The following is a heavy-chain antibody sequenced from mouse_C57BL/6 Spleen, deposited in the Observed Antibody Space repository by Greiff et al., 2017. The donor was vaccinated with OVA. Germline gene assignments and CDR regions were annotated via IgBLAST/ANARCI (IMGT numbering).Heavy chain of an antibody. J-gene: IGHJ3*01. D-gene: IGHD4-1*01. V-gene: IGHV5-17*01. CDR2: ISSGSSTI. CDR3: ARGPRTGAFAY. Sequence: EVQRVESGGGLVKPGGSLKLSCAASGFTFSDYGMHWVRQAPEKGLEWVAYISSGSSTIYYADTVKGRFTISRYNATNTLFLQRTSLRAEDTAMYYCARGPRTGAFAYWGQGTLVTVSA. CDR1: GFTFSDYG.